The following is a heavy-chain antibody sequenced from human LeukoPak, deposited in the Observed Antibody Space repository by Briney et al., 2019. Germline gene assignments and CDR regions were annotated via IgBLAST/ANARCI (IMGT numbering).Heavy chain of an antibody. Sequence: GRSLRLSCAASGFTFSSYAMDWGRQAPGXXLEWGAVISYDGSNKYYAYSVKGRFTISRENSKNRRYVQMNSLRAEDTAVYYCARDPDALYYFDYWGQGTLVTVSS. CDR2: ISYDGSNK. V-gene: IGHV3-30-3*01. CDR3: ARDPDALYYFDY. D-gene: IGHD2-2*01. CDR1: GFTFSSYA. J-gene: IGHJ4*02.